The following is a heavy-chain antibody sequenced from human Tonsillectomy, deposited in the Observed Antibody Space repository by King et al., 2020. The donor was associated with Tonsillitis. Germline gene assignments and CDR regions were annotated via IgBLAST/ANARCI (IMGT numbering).Heavy chain of an antibody. CDR1: GYSISSGYY. J-gene: IGHJ5*02. CDR2: IYHSGST. CDR3: ASGSYFSGGDNWFDP. V-gene: IGHV4-38-2*01. D-gene: IGHD1-26*01. Sequence: QLQESGPGLVKPSETLSLTCAVSGYSISSGYYWGWIRQPPGKGLEWIGSIYHSGSTYYNPSLKSRVTISVDTSKNQFSLKLSSVTAADTAVYYCASGSYFSGGDNWFDPWGQGTLVTVSS.